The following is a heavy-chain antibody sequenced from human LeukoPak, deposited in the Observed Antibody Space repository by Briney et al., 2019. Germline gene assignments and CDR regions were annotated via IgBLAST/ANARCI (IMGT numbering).Heavy chain of an antibody. J-gene: IGHJ4*02. Sequence: GASVKVSCKPFGYNFTNYYMHWVRQAPGHGLEWMGIMNPSGDTTTYAEKFQGRVTMTRDTSTSTVYMELSSLRSEDTAVYYCARGGALRYFEWFSAYWGQGTLVTVSS. D-gene: IGHD3-9*01. V-gene: IGHV1-46*01. CDR3: ARGGALRYFEWFSAY. CDR2: MNPSGDTT. CDR1: GYNFTNYY.